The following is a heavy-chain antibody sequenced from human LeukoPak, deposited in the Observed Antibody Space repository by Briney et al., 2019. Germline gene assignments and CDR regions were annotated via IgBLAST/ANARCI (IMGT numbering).Heavy chain of an antibody. Sequence: GSLRLSCAASGFTFSSYSMNWIRQPPGKGLEWIGSIYYSGSTYYNPSLKSRVTISVDTSKNQFSLKLSSVTAADTAVYYCARLATPSYYYYMDVWGKGTTVTVSS. CDR2: IYYSGST. V-gene: IGHV4-39*01. CDR3: ARLATPSYYYYMDV. J-gene: IGHJ6*03. CDR1: GFTFSSYS.